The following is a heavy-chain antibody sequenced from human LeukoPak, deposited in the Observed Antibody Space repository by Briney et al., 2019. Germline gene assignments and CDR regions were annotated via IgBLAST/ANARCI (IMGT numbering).Heavy chain of an antibody. CDR3: AKTIAVAGTSIWFDP. CDR2: INPNSGDT. V-gene: IGHV1-2*02. J-gene: IGHJ5*02. Sequence: ASVKVSCKASGYIFTGYYMHWVRQAPGQGLEWMGWINPNSGDTNYAQKFQGRVTMTRDTSISTAYMELSSLRSEDTALYYCAKTIAVAGTSIWFDPWGQGTLVTVSS. D-gene: IGHD6-19*01. CDR1: GYIFTGYY.